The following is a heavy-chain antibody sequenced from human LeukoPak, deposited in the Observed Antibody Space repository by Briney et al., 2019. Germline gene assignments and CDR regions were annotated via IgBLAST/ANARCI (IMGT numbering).Heavy chain of an antibody. CDR2: IYGSGRT. CDR3: ARGGKATVVTM. Sequence: SETLSLTCTVSGISINSHYLNWIRQPPGKGLEWIGHIYGSGRTNYNPSLKSRVSMSVDTSKNQFSLKLTSVTAADTAVYYCARGGKATVVTMWGQGILVTVSS. J-gene: IGHJ4*02. CDR1: GISINSHY. V-gene: IGHV4-59*11. D-gene: IGHD4-23*01.